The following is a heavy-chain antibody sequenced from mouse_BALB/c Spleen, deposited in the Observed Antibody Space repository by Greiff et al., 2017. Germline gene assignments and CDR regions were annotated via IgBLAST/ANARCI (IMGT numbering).Heavy chain of an antibody. V-gene: IGHV5-6*01. CDR1: RFTFSSYG. CDR3: ARHTGDSSGYVGYAMDY. J-gene: IGHJ4*01. CDR2: ISSGGSYT. Sequence: EVQRVESGGDLVKPGGSLKLSCAASRFTFSSYGMSWVRQTPDKRLEWVATISSGGSYTYYPDSVKGRFTISRDNAKNTLYLQMSSLKSEDTAMYYGARHTGDSSGYVGYAMDYWGQGTSVTVSS. D-gene: IGHD3-2*01.